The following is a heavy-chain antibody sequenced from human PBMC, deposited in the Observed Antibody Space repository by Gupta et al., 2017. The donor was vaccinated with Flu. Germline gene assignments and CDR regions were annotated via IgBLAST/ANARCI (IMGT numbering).Heavy chain of an antibody. J-gene: IGHJ4*02. D-gene: IGHD1-1*01. CDR3: AKDSGWKYFDY. Sequence: QVQPLEPPSGLFHSGGCLISYCCGSGFIHSSYGMHWVRQAPGKGLEWLTVMSNDGRNKYKADSVRGRFTISRDNYKVMLFLQMNSLGAEDAVVYYCAKDSGWKYFDYWGQGTLVTVSS. CDR1: GFIHSSYG. CDR2: MSNDGRNK. V-gene: IGHV3-30*18.